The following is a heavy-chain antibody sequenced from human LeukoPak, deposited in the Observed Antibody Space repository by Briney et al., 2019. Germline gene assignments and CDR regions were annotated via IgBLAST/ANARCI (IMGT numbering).Heavy chain of an antibody. CDR2: IYTSGST. J-gene: IGHJ6*03. Sequence: PSETLSLTCTVSGGSISNYYWSWIRQPAGKGLEWIGRIYTSGSTNYNPSPKSRVTMSVDTSKNQFSLKLSSVTAADTAVYYCGRVNYYHYYMDVWGKGTTVTVSS. CDR1: GGSISNYY. CDR3: GRVNYYHYYMDV. V-gene: IGHV4-4*07.